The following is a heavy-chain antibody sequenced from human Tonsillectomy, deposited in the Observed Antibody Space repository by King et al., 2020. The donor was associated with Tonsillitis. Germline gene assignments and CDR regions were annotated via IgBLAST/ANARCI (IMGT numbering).Heavy chain of an antibody. CDR3: ARFAPRHPSPGLWRGKKEFAFDI. CDR1: GGSFSGYY. Sequence: VQLQQWGAGLLKPSEPLSLTCAVYGGSFSGYYWSWIRQPPGKGLEWIGEINHSGSTNYNPSLKSRVTISVDTSKNQFSLKLSSVTAADTAVYYCARFAPRHPSPGLWRGKKEFAFDIWGQGTMVTVSS. D-gene: IGHD5-18*01. J-gene: IGHJ3*02. CDR2: INHSGST. V-gene: IGHV4-34*01.